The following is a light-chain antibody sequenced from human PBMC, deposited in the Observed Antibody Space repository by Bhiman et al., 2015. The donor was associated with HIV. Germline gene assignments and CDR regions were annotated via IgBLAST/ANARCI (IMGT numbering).Light chain of an antibody. J-gene: IGLJ2*01. Sequence: QSVLTQLPSASGLPGQTVTISCSGSTSSIGSNHVYWYQQVAGATPKLLIYKSSQRPSDIPDRFSGSKSGTSATLAITGLQSGDEADYFCGTWDNSLSMVVFGEGTKLTVL. CDR1: TSSIGSNH. V-gene: IGLV1-47*01. CDR2: KSS. CDR3: GTWDNSLSMVV.